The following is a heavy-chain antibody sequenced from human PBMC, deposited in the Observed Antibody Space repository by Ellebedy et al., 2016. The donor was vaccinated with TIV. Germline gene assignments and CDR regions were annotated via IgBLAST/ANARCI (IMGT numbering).Heavy chain of an antibody. D-gene: IGHD2-21*02. V-gene: IGHV3-33*01. J-gene: IGHJ4*02. CDR3: ARNRHVERGDCLDY. CDR1: GFIFSTYG. CDR2: IWYDGGNK. Sequence: PGGSLRLSCEASGFIFSTYGMHWVRQAPGKGLEWVAFIWYDGGNKYYADSVKGRFTISRDNSTNTLYLQMNNLGAEDTAVVYCARNRHVERGDCLDYWGQGTLVTVSS.